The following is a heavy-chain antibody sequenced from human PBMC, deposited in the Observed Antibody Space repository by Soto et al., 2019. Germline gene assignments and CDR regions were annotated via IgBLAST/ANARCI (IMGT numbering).Heavy chain of an antibody. V-gene: IGHV1-18*01. CDR3: AREATVIIPAAQPSHFDS. D-gene: IGHD2-2*01. J-gene: IGHJ4*02. CDR2: ISPYSGYT. CDR1: GYNFMKYG. Sequence: GASVKVSCKGSGYNFMKYGINWVRQAPGQGLEWVGWISPYSGYTHSAQKFHGRLTLTTDTAASTAYMELEVLRSADTALYFCAREATVIIPAAQPSHFDSWGQGTMVPVSP.